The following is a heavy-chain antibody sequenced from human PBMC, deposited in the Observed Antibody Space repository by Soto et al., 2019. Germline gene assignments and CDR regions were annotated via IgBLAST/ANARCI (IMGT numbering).Heavy chain of an antibody. J-gene: IGHJ6*02. CDR1: GGTFSRYG. CDR3: ARARNYNYCYGMDV. Sequence: QVQLVQSGVEVKKPGSPVKVSCKASGGTFSRYGISWVRQAPGQGLEWMGGIIPIFGTANYAQKFQGRVTITADESTSTAYMELSSLRAEDTAVYYCARARNYNYCYGMDVWGQGTTVTVSS. D-gene: IGHD3-10*01. CDR2: IIPIFGTA. V-gene: IGHV1-69*12.